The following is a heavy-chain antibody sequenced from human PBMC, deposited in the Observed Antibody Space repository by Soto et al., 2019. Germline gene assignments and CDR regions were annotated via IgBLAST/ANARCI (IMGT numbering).Heavy chain of an antibody. CDR2: ISYDGTNK. J-gene: IGHJ4*02. V-gene: IGHV3-30*18. D-gene: IGHD2-21*02. Sequence: CLRLTCATCGFSCRNLEMHWVRQAPGKGLEWAAVISYDGTNKYYADSVKGRFTISRDNSKNTLYLQRNSLRAEDTAVYYCAKAVPPFVVVTASDYCGQRTLVTVSS. CDR1: GFSCRNLE. CDR3: AKAVPPFVVVTASDY.